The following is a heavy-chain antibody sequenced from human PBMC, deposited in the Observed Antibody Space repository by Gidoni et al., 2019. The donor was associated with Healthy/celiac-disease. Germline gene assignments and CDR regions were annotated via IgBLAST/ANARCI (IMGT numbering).Heavy chain of an antibody. V-gene: IGHV3-15*01. CDR2: IKSKTDGGTT. CDR3: TTGPPDIVVVVAATPTDY. J-gene: IGHJ4*02. CDR1: GFTFSHAW. Sequence: EVQLVESGGGLVKPGGSLRLSCAASGFTFSHAWMSWVRQAPGKGLEWVGRIKSKTDGGTTDYAAPVKGRFTISRDDSKNTLYLQMNSLKTEDTAVYYCTTGPPDIVVVVAATPTDYWGQGTLVTVSS. D-gene: IGHD2-15*01.